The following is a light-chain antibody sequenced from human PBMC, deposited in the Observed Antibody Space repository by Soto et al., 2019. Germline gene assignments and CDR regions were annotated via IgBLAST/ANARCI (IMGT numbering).Light chain of an antibody. CDR3: SSYTSSGTRV. CDR1: TSDVGGYNF. V-gene: IGLV2-14*01. CDR2: EVS. J-gene: IGLJ1*01. Sequence: QSALTQSASVSGSPGQSITISCTGTTSDVGGYNFVSWYQLHPGKAPKLMIFEVSNRPSGVSNRFSGSKSGNTASLTISGLQAEDEADYYCSSYTSSGTRVFGTGTKVTVL.